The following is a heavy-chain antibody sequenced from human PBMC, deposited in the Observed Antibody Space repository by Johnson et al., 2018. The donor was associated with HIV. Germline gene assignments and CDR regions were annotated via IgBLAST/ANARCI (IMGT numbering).Heavy chain of an antibody. D-gene: IGHD5-24*01. Sequence: VQLVETGGGLIQPGGSLRLSCSVSGFTVNTNFMSWVRQAPGKGLEWVSVLYRGGSPYYADSVRGRFPISRDNSKNTLYLPMNSLRAEDTAVYYCARACRDGYTCDVYDIWGQGTMVTVSS. CDR3: ARACRDGYTCDVYDI. J-gene: IGHJ3*02. V-gene: IGHV3-53*02. CDR1: GFTVNTNF. CDR2: LYRGGSP.